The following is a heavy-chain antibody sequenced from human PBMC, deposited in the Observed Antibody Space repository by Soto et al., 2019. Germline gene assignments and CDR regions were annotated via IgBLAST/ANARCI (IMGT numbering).Heavy chain of an antibody. J-gene: IGHJ2*01. Sequence: GGSLRLSCAASGFTFSSYTMHWVRQTPGKGLERVAVISHDGSDKYYADSVKGRFTISRDNSKNTLYLQMNNLRAEDTAVYYCAKCGYSSTWYWYFDHWGRGILVTVSS. D-gene: IGHD6-13*01. CDR2: ISHDGSDK. V-gene: IGHV3-30*04. CDR1: GFTFSSYT. CDR3: AKCGYSSTWYWYFDH.